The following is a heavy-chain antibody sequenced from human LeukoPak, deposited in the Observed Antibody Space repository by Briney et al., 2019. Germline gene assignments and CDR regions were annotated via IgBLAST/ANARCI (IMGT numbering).Heavy chain of an antibody. CDR3: ARDLDWDYYDSSGNDAFDI. D-gene: IGHD3-22*01. V-gene: IGHV1-18*01. J-gene: IGHJ3*02. CDR1: GYTFTSYG. CDR2: ISAYNGNT. Sequence: ASVTVSFKGSGYTFTSYGISWVRQGPGQGLEWMGWISAYNGNTNYAQKLQGRVTMTADTSTSTAYMELRSLRSDDTAVYYCARDLDWDYYDSSGNDAFDIWGQGTMVTVSS.